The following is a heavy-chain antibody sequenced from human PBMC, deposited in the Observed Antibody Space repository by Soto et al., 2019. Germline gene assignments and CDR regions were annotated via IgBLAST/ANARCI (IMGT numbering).Heavy chain of an antibody. CDR1: GGSISSYY. D-gene: IGHD3-10*01. V-gene: IGHV4-59*08. J-gene: IGHJ4*02. CDR2: IHYSGST. CDR3: ARWTRIGGGFDY. Sequence: QVQLQESGPGLVKPSETLSLTCTVSGGSISSYYWSWIRQPPGKGLVWIGYIHYSGSTNYNPSLKSRVTISVDTSKNQFSLKLSSVTAADTAVYYCARWTRIGGGFDYWGQGTLVTVSS.